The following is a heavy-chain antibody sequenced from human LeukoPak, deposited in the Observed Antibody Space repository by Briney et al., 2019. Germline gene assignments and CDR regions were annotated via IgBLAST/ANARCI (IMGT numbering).Heavy chain of an antibody. D-gene: IGHD3-3*01. CDR3: AKRHYDFWSGYQNQMYYFDY. Sequence: GGSLRLSCAASGFTFSSYAMSWVRQAPGKGLEWVSAISGSGGSTYYADSVKGRFTISRDNSKNTLYLQMNSLRAEDTAVYYCAKRHYDFWSGYQNQMYYFDYWGQGTLVTVPS. J-gene: IGHJ4*02. CDR1: GFTFSSYA. CDR2: ISGSGGST. V-gene: IGHV3-23*01.